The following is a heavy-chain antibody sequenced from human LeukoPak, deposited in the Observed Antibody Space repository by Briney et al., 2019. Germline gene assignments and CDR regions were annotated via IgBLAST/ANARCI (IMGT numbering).Heavy chain of an antibody. J-gene: IGHJ4*02. CDR2: ISRTSEYI. CDR1: GFSFSIYF. CDR3: GGGGDFDY. V-gene: IGHV3-21*01. Sequence: AGGSLRLSCAASGFSFSIYFMNWVRQAPGKGLEWVSSISRTSEYIHYADSVRGRFAISRDNAKNSVYLQMNSLRAEDTAVYFCGGGGDFDYWGQGILVTVSA. D-gene: IGHD3-16*01.